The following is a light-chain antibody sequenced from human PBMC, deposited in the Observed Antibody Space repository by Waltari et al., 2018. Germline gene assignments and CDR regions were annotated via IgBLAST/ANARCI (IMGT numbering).Light chain of an antibody. V-gene: IGLV3-21*02. CDR1: NIGSKS. J-gene: IGLJ1*01. CDR2: DDS. CDR3: QVWESSSDHYV. Sequence: SYVLTQPPSESVAPGQTTKITCGGNNIGSKSVHWYQQKPGQAPVLVVYDDSDRPSGIPEGFSGSNCGNPAALTISRGEAGDEADYYCQVWESSSDHYVFGSGTKVTVL.